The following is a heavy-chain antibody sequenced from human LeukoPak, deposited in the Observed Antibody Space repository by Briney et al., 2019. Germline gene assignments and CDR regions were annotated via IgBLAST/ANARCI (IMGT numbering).Heavy chain of an antibody. D-gene: IGHD4-17*01. J-gene: IGHJ6*02. CDR2: IIPILGIA. CDR1: GGTFSSYT. CDR3: ARKLGDYKTGDYYGMDV. V-gene: IGHV1-69*02. Sequence: SVKVSCKASGGTFSSYTISWVRQAPGQGLEWMGRIIPILGIANYAQKFQGRVTITADKSTSTAYMELSSLRSEDTAVYYCARKLGDYKTGDYYGMDVWGQGTTVTVSS.